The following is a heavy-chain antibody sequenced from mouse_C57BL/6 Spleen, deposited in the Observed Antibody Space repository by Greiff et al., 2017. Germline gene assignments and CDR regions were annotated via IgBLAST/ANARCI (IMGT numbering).Heavy chain of an antibody. J-gene: IGHJ3*01. Sequence: EVKLVESGPELVKPGASVKISCKASGYSFTGYYMNWVKQSPEKSLEWIGEINPSTGGTTYNQKFKAKATLTVDKSSSTAYMQLKSLTSEDSAVYYCARNDGYPFAYWGQGTLVTVSA. CDR1: GYSFTGYY. CDR2: INPSTGGT. D-gene: IGHD2-3*01. CDR3: ARNDGYPFAY. V-gene: IGHV1-42*01.